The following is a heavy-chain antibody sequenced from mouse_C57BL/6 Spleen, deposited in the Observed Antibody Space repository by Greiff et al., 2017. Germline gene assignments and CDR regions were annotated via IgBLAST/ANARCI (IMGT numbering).Heavy chain of an antibody. V-gene: IGHV1-54*01. Sequence: QVQLQQSGAELVRPGTSVKVSCKASGYAFTNYLLEWVKQRPGQGLEWIGVINPGSGGTNYNEKFKGKATLTADKSSSTAYMQLSSLTSEDSAVYFCARWDWEVYFDYWGQGTTLTVSS. D-gene: IGHD4-1*01. CDR2: INPGSGGT. CDR1: GYAFTNYL. J-gene: IGHJ2*01. CDR3: ARWDWEVYFDY.